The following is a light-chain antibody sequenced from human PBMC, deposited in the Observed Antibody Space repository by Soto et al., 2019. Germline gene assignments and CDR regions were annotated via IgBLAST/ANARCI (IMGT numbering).Light chain of an antibody. CDR3: QQTYSNPQT. CDR2: AAS. CDR1: QSISSY. J-gene: IGKJ4*01. Sequence: DIQMTQSPSSLSASVGDRVTITCRASQSISSYLHWYQQKPGKAPKLLIYAASSLQSGVPSRFSGSGSGTHFTLSISSLQPEDFETYYCQQTYSNPQTFGGGTKVDIK. V-gene: IGKV1-39*01.